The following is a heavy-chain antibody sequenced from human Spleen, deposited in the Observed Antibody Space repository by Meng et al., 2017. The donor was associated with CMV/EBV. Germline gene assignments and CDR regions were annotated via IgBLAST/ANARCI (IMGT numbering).Heavy chain of an antibody. CDR1: GYTFTNYD. V-gene: IGHV1-18*01. CDR2: IRTYTGKT. CDR3: ARDIGGYSYGLVY. Sequence: VSVKVSCKASGYTFTNYDITWVRQAPEEGPEWMGWIRTYTGKTKYAQKVQGRLTMTTDTSTSTAYMELRSLRSDDTAVYYCARDIGGYSYGLVYWGQGTLVTVSS. D-gene: IGHD5-18*01. J-gene: IGHJ4*02.